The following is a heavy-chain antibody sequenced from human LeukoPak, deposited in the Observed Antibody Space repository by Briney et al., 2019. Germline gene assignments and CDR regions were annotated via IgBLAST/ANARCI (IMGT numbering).Heavy chain of an antibody. J-gene: IGHJ5*02. CDR3: ARGGAFIAVAGTPWFDP. V-gene: IGHV4-4*07. CDR1: GGSISSSY. D-gene: IGHD6-19*01. CDR2: IYTSGST. Sequence: SETLSLTCTVSGGSISSSYWSWIRQPAGKGLEWIGRIYTSGSTNYNPSLKSRVTMSVDTSKNQFSLKLSSVTAADTAVYYCARGGAFIAVAGTPWFDPWGRGTLVTVSS.